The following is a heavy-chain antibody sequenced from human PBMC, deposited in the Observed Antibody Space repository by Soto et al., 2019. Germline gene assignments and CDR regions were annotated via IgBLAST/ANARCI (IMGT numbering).Heavy chain of an antibody. V-gene: IGHV3-23*01. CDR1: GFTFSSYA. Sequence: GGSLTLFCAASGFTFSSYAMSRVRQAPGKGLEWVSAISGSGGSTYYADSVKGRFTISRDNSKNTLYLQMNSLRAEDTVVYYCAKEWRSVGATKFDYWGQGTLVTVSS. CDR3: AKEWRSVGATKFDY. D-gene: IGHD1-26*01. J-gene: IGHJ4*02. CDR2: ISGSGGST.